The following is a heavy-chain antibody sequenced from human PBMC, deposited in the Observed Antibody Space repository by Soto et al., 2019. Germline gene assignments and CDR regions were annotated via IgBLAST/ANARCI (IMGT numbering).Heavy chain of an antibody. CDR3: AREQVVLMVYAIRGRWFDP. Sequence: SETLSLTCAVYGGSFSGYYWSWIRQPPGKGLEWIGEINHSGSTNYNPYLKSRVTISVDTSKNQFSLKLSSVTAADTAVYYCAREQVVLMVYAIRGRWFDPWGQGTLVTVSS. J-gene: IGHJ5*02. V-gene: IGHV4-34*01. D-gene: IGHD2-8*01. CDR2: INHSGST. CDR1: GGSFSGYY.